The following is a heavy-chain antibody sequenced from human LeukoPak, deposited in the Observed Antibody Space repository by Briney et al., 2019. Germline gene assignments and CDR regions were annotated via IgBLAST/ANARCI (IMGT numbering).Heavy chain of an antibody. CDR3: ARGCRDGYSNYWYFDL. Sequence: SETLSLTCTVSGGSISNYYWSWIRQPPGKGLEWIGFIYYSGSTNYNPSLKSRVTISVDTSKNQFSLKVRSVTAADTAVYYCARGCRDGYSNYWYFDLWGRGTLVTVSS. V-gene: IGHV4-59*08. J-gene: IGHJ2*01. CDR2: IYYSGST. CDR1: GGSISNYY. D-gene: IGHD5-24*01.